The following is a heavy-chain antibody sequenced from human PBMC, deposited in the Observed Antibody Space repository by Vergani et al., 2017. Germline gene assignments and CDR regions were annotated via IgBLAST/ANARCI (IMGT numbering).Heavy chain of an antibody. Sequence: QVQLLESGPGLVKPSQTLSLTCSVSGESITRHSYYWTWIRQPAGKPLEWVGHISVDGSTNYNPSLKSRVSISLDTSKNQLSLRLTSVTAADTAVFYCVRGRYSGSSSPYYDLWGHGTLVRVSS. CDR1: GESITRHSYY. CDR3: VRGRYSGSSSPYYDL. J-gene: IGHJ4*01. CDR2: ISVDGST. V-gene: IGHV4-61*02. D-gene: IGHD1-26*01.